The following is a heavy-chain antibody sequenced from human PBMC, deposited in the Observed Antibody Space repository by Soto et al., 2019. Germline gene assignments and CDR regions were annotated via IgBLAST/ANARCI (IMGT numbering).Heavy chain of an antibody. CDR3: AIDGGRYSGGIDY. CDR2: IIPIFGTA. D-gene: IGHD1-26*01. V-gene: IGHV1-69*01. CDR1: GGTFSSYS. Sequence: QVQLVQSGAEVKKPGSSVKVSCKASGGTFSSYSINWVRQAPGQGLEWMGEIIPIFGTANYAQKFQGSVTITADESTSTAYMELSSLRSEATAVYYCAIDGGRYSGGIDYWGQGTLVTVSS. J-gene: IGHJ4*02.